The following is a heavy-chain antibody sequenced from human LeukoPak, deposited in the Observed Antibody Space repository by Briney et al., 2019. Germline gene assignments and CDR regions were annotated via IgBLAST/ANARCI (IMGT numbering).Heavy chain of an antibody. J-gene: IGHJ4*02. CDR1: GGSISSSSYY. CDR2: IYYSGST. V-gene: IGHV4-39*01. CDR3: QWGVVTNAFYY. Sequence: SETLSLTCTVSGGSISSSSYYWGWIRQPPGKGLEWIGSIYYSGSTYYNPSLKSRVTISVDTSKNQFSLKLSSVTAADTAVYYCQWGVVTNAFYYWGQGTLVTVSS. D-gene: IGHD2-8*01.